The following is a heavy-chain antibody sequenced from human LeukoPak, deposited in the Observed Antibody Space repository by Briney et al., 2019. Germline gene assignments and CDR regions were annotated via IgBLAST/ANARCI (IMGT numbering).Heavy chain of an antibody. Sequence: GGSLRLSCAASGFTFSDYYMSWIRQAPGKGPEWVSYISSSGSTIYYADSVKGRFTISRDNAKNSLYLQMNSLRAEDTAVYYCARVMYYYDSSGQTYYFDYWGQGTLVTVSS. CDR3: ARVMYYYDSSGQTYYFDY. V-gene: IGHV3-11*04. J-gene: IGHJ4*02. CDR1: GFTFSDYY. D-gene: IGHD3-22*01. CDR2: ISSSGSTI.